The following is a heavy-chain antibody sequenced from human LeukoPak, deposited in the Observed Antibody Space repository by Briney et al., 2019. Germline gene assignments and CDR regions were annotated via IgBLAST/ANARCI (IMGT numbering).Heavy chain of an antibody. V-gene: IGHV4-39*01. CDR2: IYYSGST. J-gene: IGHJ6*03. CDR1: GGSISSSSYY. CDR3: ARPRCSSTSCYDYYYYYMDV. Sequence: SETLSLTCTVSGGSISSSSYYWGWIRPPPGRGLEWFGSIYYSGSTYYNPSLTSRVTISVDTSKNQFSLKLTSVTAADTAVYYCARPRCSSTSCYDYYYYYMDVWGKGTTVTVSS. D-gene: IGHD2-2*01.